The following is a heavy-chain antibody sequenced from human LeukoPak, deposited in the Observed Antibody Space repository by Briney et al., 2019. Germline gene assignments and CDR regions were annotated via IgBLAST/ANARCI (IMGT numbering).Heavy chain of an antibody. J-gene: IGHJ4*02. V-gene: IGHV4-34*01. CDR1: GGSFSGYY. CDR3: ARGLGLSRANYFDF. D-gene: IGHD3-16*01. Sequence: PSETLSLTCAVYGGSFSGYYWSWIRQPPGKGLEWIGEINHSGSTNYNPSLKSRVTISVDTSKNQFSLKLNSVTAADTAVYYCARGLGLSRANYFDFWGQGTLVTVSS. CDR2: INHSGST.